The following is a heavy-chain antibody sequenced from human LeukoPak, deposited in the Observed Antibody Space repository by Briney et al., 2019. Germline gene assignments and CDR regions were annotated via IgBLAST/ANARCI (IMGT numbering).Heavy chain of an antibody. CDR2: FSWDGGSK. J-gene: IGHJ1*01. CDR1: GFTFDDYT. V-gene: IGHV3-43*01. CDR3: ARDSIAAAGTPTDW. Sequence: GGSLRLSCAASGFTFDDYTMHWVRQAPGKGLEWVSLFSWDGGSKYYADSVKGRFTISRDNAKNSLYLQMNSLRAEDTAVYYCARDSIAAAGTPTDWWGQGTLVTVSS. D-gene: IGHD6-13*01.